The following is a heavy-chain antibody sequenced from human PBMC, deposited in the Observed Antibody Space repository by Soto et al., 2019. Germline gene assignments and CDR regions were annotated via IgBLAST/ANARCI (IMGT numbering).Heavy chain of an antibody. D-gene: IGHD6-25*01. Sequence: SVKVSCKASGGTFSSYAISWVRQAPGQGLEWMGGIIPIFGTANYAQKFQGRVTITADESTSTAYMELSSLRSEDTAVYYCAGGGEGWKGIAAAVYSYYGMDVCGQGTPVTVSS. CDR3: AGGGEGWKGIAAAVYSYYGMDV. V-gene: IGHV1-69*13. CDR2: IIPIFGTA. CDR1: GGTFSSYA. J-gene: IGHJ6*02.